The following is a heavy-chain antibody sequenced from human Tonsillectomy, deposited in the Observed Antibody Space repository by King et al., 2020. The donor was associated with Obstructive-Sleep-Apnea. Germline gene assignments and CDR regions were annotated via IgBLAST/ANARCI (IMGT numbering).Heavy chain of an antibody. Sequence: VQLVESGGGLVQPGGSLRLSCAASGFTFSNYAMSLVRQAPGKGREWVSVISGSGGSTYYADSVKGRFTISRDNSKNTRYLQMNSLRAGDTAVYYCAKFSRGDESAFDFWGQGTMVTVSS. CDR2: ISGSGGST. V-gene: IGHV3-23*04. CDR3: AKFSRGDESAFDF. J-gene: IGHJ3*01. CDR1: GFTFSNYA. D-gene: IGHD7-27*01.